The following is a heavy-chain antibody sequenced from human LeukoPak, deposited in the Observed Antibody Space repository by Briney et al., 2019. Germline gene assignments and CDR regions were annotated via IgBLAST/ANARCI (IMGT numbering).Heavy chain of an antibody. CDR3: AKVLGRWNTDIPGDY. V-gene: IGHV3-30*18. Sequence: PGRSLRLSCAACGFTFSIYGMHWVRQAPGKGLEWVAVISYDGSNKYYADSVKGRFTISRDNSKNTLYLQMNSLRAEDTAVYYCAKVLGRWNTDIPGDYWGQGTLVTVSS. CDR1: GFTFSIYG. J-gene: IGHJ4*02. D-gene: IGHD1/OR15-1a*01. CDR2: ISYDGSNK.